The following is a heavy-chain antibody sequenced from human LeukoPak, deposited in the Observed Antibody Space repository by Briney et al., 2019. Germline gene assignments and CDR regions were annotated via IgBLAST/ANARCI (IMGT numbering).Heavy chain of an antibody. Sequence: GSLRLSCAASGFTVSSNYMSWVRQAPGKGLEWVSVIYSGGSTYYADSVKGRFTISRDNSKNTLYLQMNSLRAEDTAVYYCARVGITIFGVEEYWGQGILVTVSS. CDR2: IYSGGST. D-gene: IGHD3-3*01. CDR1: GFTVSSNY. CDR3: ARVGITIFGVEEY. J-gene: IGHJ4*02. V-gene: IGHV3-53*01.